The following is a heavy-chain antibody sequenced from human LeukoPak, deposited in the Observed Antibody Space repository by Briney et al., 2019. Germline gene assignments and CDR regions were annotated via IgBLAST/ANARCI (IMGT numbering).Heavy chain of an antibody. CDR1: GFTFDDYA. D-gene: IGHD5-18*01. V-gene: IGHV3-9*01. CDR3: ARDRTAMPYWYFDL. J-gene: IGHJ2*01. CDR2: ISWNSGSI. Sequence: GRSLRLSCAASGFTFDDYAMHWVRQAPGKGLEWVSGISWNSGSIGYTDSVKGRFTISRDNSKNTLYLQMNSLRAEDTAVYYCARDRTAMPYWYFDLWGRGTLVTVSS.